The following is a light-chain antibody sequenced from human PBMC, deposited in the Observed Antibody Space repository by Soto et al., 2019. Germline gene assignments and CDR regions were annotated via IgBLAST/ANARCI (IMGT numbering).Light chain of an antibody. CDR2: DAS. V-gene: IGKV1-5*01. CDR3: QQYNSYSSFT. CDR1: QSISSW. J-gene: IGKJ2*01. Sequence: DVQMSQSPSNLSASVGDRVNNTCRTRQSISSWLAWYQQKPGKAPKVLIYDASSLESGVPSRFSGSGSGTEFTLTISILQPDDFATNYCQQYNSYSSFTCGQGTKVDIK.